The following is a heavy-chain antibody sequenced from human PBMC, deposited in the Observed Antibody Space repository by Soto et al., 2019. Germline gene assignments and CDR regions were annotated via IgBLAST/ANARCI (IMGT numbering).Heavy chain of an antibody. D-gene: IGHD2-8*01. CDR1: GGTFSSYA. J-gene: IGHJ5*02. CDR2: IIPIFGTA. Sequence: QVQLVQSGAEVKKPGSSVKVSCKASGGTFSSYAISWVRQAPGQGLEWMGGIIPIFGTANYAQKFQGRVTITADESTRTAYMELSSLRSEDTAVYYCARDRGGYCTNGVCYYDWFDPWGQGTLVTVSS. CDR3: ARDRGGYCTNGVCYYDWFDP. V-gene: IGHV1-69*01.